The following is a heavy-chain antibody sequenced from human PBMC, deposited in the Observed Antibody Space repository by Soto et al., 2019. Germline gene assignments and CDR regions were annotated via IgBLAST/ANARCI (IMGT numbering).Heavy chain of an antibody. CDR2: IYYSGST. V-gene: IGHV4-39*01. Sequence: QLQLQESGPGLVKPSETLSLTCTVSGGSISSSSYYWGWIRQPPGKGLEWIGSIYYSGSTYYNPSLKSRVTISVDTSKNQFSLKLSSVTAADTAVYYCARYEGSGHFGSGAFDIWGQGTMVTVSS. CDR3: ARYEGSGHFGSGAFDI. D-gene: IGHD3-10*01. J-gene: IGHJ3*02. CDR1: GGSISSSSYY.